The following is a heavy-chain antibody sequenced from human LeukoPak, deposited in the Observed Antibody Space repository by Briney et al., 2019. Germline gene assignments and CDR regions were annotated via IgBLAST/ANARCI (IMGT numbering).Heavy chain of an antibody. Sequence: ASVKVSCKASGYTFTSYHMHWVRQAPGQGLEWMGVINPSGGSATYAQKSQGRVTMTRDTSTTTVDMELSSLRSEDTAVYYCVRGSGSGSYYAYWGQGTLVTVSS. CDR2: INPSGGSA. V-gene: IGHV1-46*01. CDR1: GYTFTSYH. J-gene: IGHJ4*02. CDR3: VRGSGSGSYYAY. D-gene: IGHD1-26*01.